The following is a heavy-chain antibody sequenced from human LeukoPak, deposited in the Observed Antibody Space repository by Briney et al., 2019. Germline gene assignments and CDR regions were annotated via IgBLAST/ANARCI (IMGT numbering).Heavy chain of an antibody. CDR1: GFTFTNHG. J-gene: IGHJ4*02. CDR2: IWDDGSDK. Sequence: PGGSLRLSCVASGFTFTNHGMHWVRQAPGKGLEWVASIWDDGSDKYSADSVRGRSTISRDNSKKTLYLQMNSLRAEDTAVYYCAKDAANLLYCFDYWGQGALVTVSS. V-gene: IGHV3-30*02. CDR3: AKDAANLLYCFDY. D-gene: IGHD2-15*01.